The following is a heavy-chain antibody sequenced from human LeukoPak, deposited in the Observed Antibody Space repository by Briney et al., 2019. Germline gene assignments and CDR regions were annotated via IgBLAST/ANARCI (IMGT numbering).Heavy chain of an antibody. CDR3: AKDTLGALDY. Sequence: GGSLRLSCAASGFIFSSYHMNWVRQAPGKRPEWVSYVSSDGSGIYYTDSVKGRFTISRDNAKNSLFLQMDSLRVEDTAVYYCAKDTLGALDYWGRGTLVTVSS. J-gene: IGHJ4*02. V-gene: IGHV3-48*01. CDR1: GFIFSSYH. D-gene: IGHD1-26*01. CDR2: VSSDGSGI.